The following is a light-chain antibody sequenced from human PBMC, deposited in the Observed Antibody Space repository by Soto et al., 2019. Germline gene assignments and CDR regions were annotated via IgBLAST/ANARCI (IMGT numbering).Light chain of an antibody. CDR1: QSVSDN. J-gene: IGKJ5*01. CDR2: RAS. V-gene: IGKV3-15*01. CDR3: QQYNTLPIT. Sequence: EILITQSPDTLSASPGARVTLSCRASQSVSDNLAWYQQKPGQGPRLLVYRASTRQLGIPARFSGSESGTEFTLTISSLQSEDFATYYCQQYNTLPITFGQGTRLEIK.